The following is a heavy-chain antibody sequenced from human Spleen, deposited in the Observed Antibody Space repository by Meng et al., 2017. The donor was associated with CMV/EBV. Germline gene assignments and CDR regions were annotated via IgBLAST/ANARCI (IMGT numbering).Heavy chain of an antibody. D-gene: IGHD3-3*01. V-gene: IGHV3-23*01. CDR2: ISASGGST. Sequence: TFSSYTMSWVRQAPGKGLEWVSSISASGGSTYYADSVKGRFTISRDNSKNTLYLQMNSLRAGDTAVYYCAKGGDYDFWSGYSNYFDYWGQGTLVTVSS. CDR1: TFSSYT. CDR3: AKGGDYDFWSGYSNYFDY. J-gene: IGHJ4*02.